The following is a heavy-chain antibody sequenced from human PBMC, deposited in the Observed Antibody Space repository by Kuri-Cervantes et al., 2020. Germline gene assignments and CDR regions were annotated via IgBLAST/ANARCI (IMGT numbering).Heavy chain of an antibody. CDR3: ARVRSGGRLYSGYDWAVFDY. J-gene: IGHJ4*02. Sequence: GGSLRLSCAASGFTFSSYAMHWVRQAPGKGLEWVAVISYDGSNKYYADCVKGRFTISRDNSKNTLYLQMNSLRAEDTAVYYCARVRSGGRLYSGYDWAVFDYWGQGTLVTVSS. D-gene: IGHD5-12*01. CDR1: GFTFSSYA. CDR2: ISYDGSNK. V-gene: IGHV3-30-3*01.